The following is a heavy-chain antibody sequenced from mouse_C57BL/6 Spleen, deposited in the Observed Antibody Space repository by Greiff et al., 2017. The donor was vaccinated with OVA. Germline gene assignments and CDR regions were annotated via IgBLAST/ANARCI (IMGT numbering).Heavy chain of an antibody. Sequence: QVQLQQSGAELVRPGSSVKLSCKASGYTFTSYWMHWVKQRPIQGLEWIGNIDPSDSDTHYHQKFKDKATLTVDKSSSTPYMQLSSLTSEATAVYYYAKERYDYECDCDYWGQGTTLTVSS. D-gene: IGHD2-4*01. CDR2: IDPSDSDT. J-gene: IGHJ2*01. CDR1: GYTFTSYW. V-gene: IGHV1-52*01. CDR3: AKERYDYECDCDY.